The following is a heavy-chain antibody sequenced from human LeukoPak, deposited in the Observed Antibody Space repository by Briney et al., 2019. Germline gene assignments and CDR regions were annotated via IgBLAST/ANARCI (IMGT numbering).Heavy chain of an antibody. Sequence: PGGSLRLSCAASGFTFRNYAMHWVRQAPGKGLEWVAFMSYDGSDKYYADSVKGRFTISRHNSKNTLYLQMNSLRAEDTAVYYCAKDEPGSYSPSDYWGQGTLVIVSS. J-gene: IGHJ4*02. D-gene: IGHD3-10*01. V-gene: IGHV3-30*18. CDR3: AKDEPGSYSPSDY. CDR2: MSYDGSDK. CDR1: GFTFRNYA.